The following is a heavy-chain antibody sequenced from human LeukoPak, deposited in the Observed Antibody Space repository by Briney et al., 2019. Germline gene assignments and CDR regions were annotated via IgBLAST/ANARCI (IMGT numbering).Heavy chain of an antibody. D-gene: IGHD6-6*01. CDR1: GGSFSDYY. V-gene: IGHV4-34*01. CDR3: ARELTFAFDI. Sequence: KPSETLSLTCAVYGGSFSDYYWSWIRQPPGKGLEWIGEINHSGSTNYNPSLKSRVTISVDTSKNQFSLKLNSVTAADTAVFYCARELTFAFDIWGQGTMVTVSS. CDR2: INHSGST. J-gene: IGHJ3*02.